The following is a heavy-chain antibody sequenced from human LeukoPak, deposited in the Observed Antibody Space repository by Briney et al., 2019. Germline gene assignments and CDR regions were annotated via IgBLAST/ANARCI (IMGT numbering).Heavy chain of an antibody. V-gene: IGHV3-30*11. CDR2: ISFDGTNK. CDR3: ARDVGDGYNLGY. J-gene: IGHJ4*02. CDR1: GFTFRNYA. Sequence: GGSLRLSCEMSGFTFRNYAMDWVRQAPGKGLEWVALISFDGTNKYYADSVKGRFTISRDTSKSTLYLQMDSLRAEDTAVYYCARDVGDGYNLGYRGQGTLVTVSS. D-gene: IGHD5-24*01.